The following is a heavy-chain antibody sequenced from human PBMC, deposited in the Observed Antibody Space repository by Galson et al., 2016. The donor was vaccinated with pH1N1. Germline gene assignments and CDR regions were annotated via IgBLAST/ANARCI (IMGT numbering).Heavy chain of an antibody. J-gene: IGHJ1*01. CDR1: GFIFSDYS. D-gene: IGHD3-9*01. CDR2: IKHDASEK. CDR3: ARDFGSTGYLKY. Sequence: SLRLSCAASGFIFSDYSMTWVRQAPGAGLEWVANIKHDASEKYYVDSVKGRFTISRDNAKKSLYLEMGSLRAEDTAVYYCARDFGSTGYLKYWGQGILVIVSA. V-gene: IGHV3-7*03.